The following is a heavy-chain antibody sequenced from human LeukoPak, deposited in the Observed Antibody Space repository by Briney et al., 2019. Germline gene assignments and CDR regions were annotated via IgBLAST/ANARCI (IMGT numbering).Heavy chain of an antibody. CDR1: GGSLSSSDSY. V-gene: IGHV4-30-2*01. CDR3: ARERVVTTTHYYYYMDV. J-gene: IGHJ6*03. CDR2: IYHGGRT. Sequence: SETLSLTCGVSGGSLSSSDSYWSWIRQPPGESLEWIGYIYHGGRTYFNPSLESRASISIDRSKYQFSLRLSSVTAADTAVYYCARERVVTTTHYYYYMDVWGKGTTVTVSS. D-gene: IGHD3-22*01.